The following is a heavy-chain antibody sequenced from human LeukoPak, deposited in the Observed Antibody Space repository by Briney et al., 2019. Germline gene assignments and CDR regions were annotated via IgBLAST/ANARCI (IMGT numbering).Heavy chain of an antibody. V-gene: IGHV3-30*02. CDR1: GFTFSSYG. CDR2: IRYDGSNK. CDR3: AKDSGIAAARGYMDV. J-gene: IGHJ6*03. Sequence: GGSLRLSCAASGFTFSSYGMHWVRQAPGKGLEWAAFIRYDGSNKYYADSVKGRFTISRDNSKNTLYLQMNSLRAEDTAVYYCAKDSGIAAARGYMDVWGKGTTVTVSS. D-gene: IGHD6-13*01.